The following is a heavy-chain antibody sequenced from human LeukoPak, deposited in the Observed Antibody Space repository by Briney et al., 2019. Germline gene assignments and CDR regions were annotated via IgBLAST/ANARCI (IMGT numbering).Heavy chain of an antibody. CDR2: ISSSSYTI. Sequence: GGSLRLSCVAFGFSFSTFGMNWVRQAPGKGLEWVSYISSSSYTIYYADSVKGRFTVSRDDAKSSLYLQMNSLRAEDTAHYYCARMSTGYYDDYWGQGTLVTVSS. J-gene: IGHJ4*02. CDR3: ARMSTGYYDDY. V-gene: IGHV3-48*01. D-gene: IGHD3-9*01. CDR1: GFSFSTFG.